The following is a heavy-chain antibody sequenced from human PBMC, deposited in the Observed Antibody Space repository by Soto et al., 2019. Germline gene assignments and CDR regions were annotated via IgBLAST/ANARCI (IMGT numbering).Heavy chain of an antibody. Sequence: EVQLVESGGGLVQPGGSLRLSCAASGFTFSSYDMHWVRQATGKGLEWVSAIGTAGDTYYPGSVKGRFTISRENAKNSLYLQMNSLRAGDTAVYYCAREGAAGGDFDYWGQGTLVTVSS. CDR2: IGTAGDT. CDR1: GFTFSSYD. CDR3: AREGAAGGDFDY. V-gene: IGHV3-13*04. D-gene: IGHD6-13*01. J-gene: IGHJ4*02.